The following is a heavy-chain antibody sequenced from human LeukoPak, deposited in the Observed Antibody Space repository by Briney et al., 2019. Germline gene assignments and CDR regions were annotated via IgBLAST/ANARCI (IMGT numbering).Heavy chain of an antibody. CDR3: ARGRGYDILAGYHRPFDY. CDR2: FYYSGST. Sequence: SETLSLTCTVPVGSISSGDYYWRWIRQPPGKGLEWIGYFYYSGSTYYNPSLKSRVTISADTSKNQSSLKLSSVTAADTAVYYCARGRGYDILAGYHRPFDYWGEGTLGTVSS. J-gene: IGHJ4*02. V-gene: IGHV4-30-4*01. CDR1: VGSISSGDYY. D-gene: IGHD3-9*01.